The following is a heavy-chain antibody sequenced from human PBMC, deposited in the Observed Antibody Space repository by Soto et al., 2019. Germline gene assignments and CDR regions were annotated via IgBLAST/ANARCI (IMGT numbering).Heavy chain of an antibody. Sequence: ASVKVSCKASGYTFTSYDINWVRQATGQGLEWMGWMNPNSGNTGYAQKFQGRVTMTRNTSISTAYMELSSLRSEDTAVYYCARGRILTGYYYYYYYMDVWGKGTTVTVSS. CDR3: ARGRILTGYYYYYYYMDV. CDR2: MNPNSGNT. J-gene: IGHJ6*03. D-gene: IGHD3-9*01. V-gene: IGHV1-8*01. CDR1: GYTFTSYD.